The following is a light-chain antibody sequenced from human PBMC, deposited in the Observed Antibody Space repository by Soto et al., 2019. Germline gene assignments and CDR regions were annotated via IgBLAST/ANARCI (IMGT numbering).Light chain of an antibody. CDR1: SSDVGGYNY. V-gene: IGLV2-14*01. CDR3: SSYTSSSIDDV. CDR2: EVS. Sequence: QSVLTQPASVSGSPGQSITISCTVTSSDVGGYNYVSWYQQHPGKAPKLMIYEVSNRPSGVSNRFSGSKSGNTASLTISGLQAEDEADYYCSSYTSSSIDDVFGTGTKVTVL. J-gene: IGLJ1*01.